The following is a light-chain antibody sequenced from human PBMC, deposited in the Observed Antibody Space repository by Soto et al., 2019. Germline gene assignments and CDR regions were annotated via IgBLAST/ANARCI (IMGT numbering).Light chain of an antibody. CDR1: QNLLHVDGYNY. J-gene: IGKJ3*01. Sequence: DIVMTQSPLFLPVTPGEPASISCRSSQNLLHVDGYNYLDWYLQKPGQSPQLLVYLGSYRASGVPDRFSGSGSGTDFTLKISRVEAEDVGVYYCMQTLQSVTFGPGTKVDIK. V-gene: IGKV2-28*01. CDR2: LGS. CDR3: MQTLQSVT.